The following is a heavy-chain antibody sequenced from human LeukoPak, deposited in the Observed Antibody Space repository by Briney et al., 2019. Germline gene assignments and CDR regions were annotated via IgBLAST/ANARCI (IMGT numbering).Heavy chain of an antibody. CDR3: ARDLEDIVATAHAFDI. J-gene: IGHJ3*02. V-gene: IGHV4-59*01. Sequence: SETLSLTCTVSGGSISSYYWSWLRQPPGKGLEWIGYIYYSGSTNYNPSLKSRVTISVDTSKNQFSLKLSSVTAADTAVYYCARDLEDIVATAHAFDIWGQGTMVTVSS. CDR2: IYYSGST. D-gene: IGHD5-12*01. CDR1: GGSISSYY.